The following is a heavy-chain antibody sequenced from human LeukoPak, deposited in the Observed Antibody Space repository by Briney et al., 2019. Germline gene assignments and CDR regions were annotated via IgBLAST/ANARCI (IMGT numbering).Heavy chain of an antibody. Sequence: PGESLRIPCKGSGYSFTSYWIGWVRQMPRKGLEWMGIIYPGDSDTRYNPSFQGQVTISADKSISTAYLQWSSLKASDTAMYYCARPRIVGARWGFDIWGQGTMVTVSS. V-gene: IGHV5-51*01. D-gene: IGHD1-26*01. J-gene: IGHJ3*02. CDR2: IYPGDSDT. CDR3: ARPRIVGARWGFDI. CDR1: GYSFTSYW.